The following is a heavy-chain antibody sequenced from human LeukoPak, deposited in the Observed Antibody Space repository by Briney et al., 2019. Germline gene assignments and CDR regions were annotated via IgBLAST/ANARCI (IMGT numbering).Heavy chain of an antibody. Sequence: SETLSLTCTASGVSISTYFWSWSRQPPGKGLEWIGYVYYTGITNYNPSLKSRVSISLDTSKNQFSLRLNSVTAAETAVYYCASQLGGTTFHWGQGTLVTVSS. CDR2: VYYTGIT. J-gene: IGHJ4*02. CDR3: ASQLGGTTFH. CDR1: GVSISTYF. D-gene: IGHD1/OR15-1a*01. V-gene: IGHV4-59*01.